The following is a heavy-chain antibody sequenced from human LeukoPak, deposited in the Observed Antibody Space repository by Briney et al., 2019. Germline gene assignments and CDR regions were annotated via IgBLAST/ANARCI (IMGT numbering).Heavy chain of an antibody. V-gene: IGHV4-59*01. CDR3: ASDYGSGSYYNLVGWFDP. J-gene: IGHJ5*02. CDR1: GGSISSYY. D-gene: IGHD3-10*01. CDR2: IYYSGST. Sequence: SETLSLTCTVSGGSISSYYWSWIRQPPGKGLEWIGYIYYSGSTKYNRALKRRVTISGDTAKNPFSLKVSSVTDADTAVYYCASDYGSGSYYNLVGWFDPWGQGTLVTVSS.